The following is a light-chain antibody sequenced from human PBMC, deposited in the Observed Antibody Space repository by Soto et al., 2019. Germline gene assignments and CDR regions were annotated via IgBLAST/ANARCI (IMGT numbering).Light chain of an antibody. Sequence: QSALTQPASVSGSPGQSITISCTGTNSDVGSYNLVSWYQQHPGKAPKLMIDKDSKRPSGVSNRFSGSKSGNTASLTISGHQAEDEAYYYCCSYAGSSTFVFGGGTKLTVL. V-gene: IGLV2-23*02. CDR3: CSYAGSSTFV. CDR2: KDS. CDR1: NSDVGSYNL. J-gene: IGLJ2*01.